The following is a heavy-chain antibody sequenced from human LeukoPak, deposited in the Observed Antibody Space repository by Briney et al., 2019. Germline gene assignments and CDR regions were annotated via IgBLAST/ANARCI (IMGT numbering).Heavy chain of an antibody. J-gene: IGHJ5*02. CDR3: ARGYCSGGTCYLVENWLDP. D-gene: IGHD2-15*01. CDR1: GYTLTAYY. V-gene: IGHV1-2*06. Sequence: ASVKVSCKASGYTLTAYYIYWVRQAPGQGLEWMGRINPYSGGTDYAQNFQGRVTMTRDTSISTAYMELSRLRSDDTAVYYCARGYCSGGTCYLVENWLDPWGQGTLVTVSS. CDR2: INPYSGGT.